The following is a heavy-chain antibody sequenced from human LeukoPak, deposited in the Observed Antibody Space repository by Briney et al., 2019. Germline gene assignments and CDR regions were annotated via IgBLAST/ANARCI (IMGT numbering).Heavy chain of an antibody. D-gene: IGHD3-3*01. Sequence: PGGSLRLSCVASGFSFSSYVMRWVRQAPGKGLEWVANIKQDGSEKYYVDSVKGRFAVSRDNAKNSLYLQMNSLRAEDTAVYYCARAQSGFWSGYCFDYWGQGTLVTVSS. CDR1: GFSFSSYV. V-gene: IGHV3-7*01. CDR2: IKQDGSEK. J-gene: IGHJ4*02. CDR3: ARAQSGFWSGYCFDY.